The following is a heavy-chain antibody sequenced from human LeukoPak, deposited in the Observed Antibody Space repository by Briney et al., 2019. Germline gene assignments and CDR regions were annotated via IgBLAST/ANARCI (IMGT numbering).Heavy chain of an antibody. CDR1: GFTFSSYA. CDR2: ISYDGSNK. D-gene: IGHD5-18*01. Sequence: PGGSLRLSCAASGFTFSSYAMHWVRQAPGKGLEWVAFISYDGSNKYYADSVKGRFTISRDNAKNSLYLQMNSLRAEDTAVYYCARDRGGYSPFDYWGQGTLVTVSS. CDR3: ARDRGGYSPFDY. V-gene: IGHV3-30*04. J-gene: IGHJ4*02.